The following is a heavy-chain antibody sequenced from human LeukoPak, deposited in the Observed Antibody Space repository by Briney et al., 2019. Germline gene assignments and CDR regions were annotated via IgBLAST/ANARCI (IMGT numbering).Heavy chain of an antibody. CDR3: AKDGPLVGPYYFDY. D-gene: IGHD1-26*01. CDR2: ISGSGVST. CDR1: GFTFTSYA. V-gene: IGHV3-23*01. Sequence: GGSLRPSCAASGFTFTSYAMNWVRQAPGKGLGWVSAISGSGVSTYYADSVKGRFTISRDNSKNMLYLQMNSLRAEDTAVYYCAKDGPLVGPYYFDYWGQGTLVTVSS. J-gene: IGHJ4*02.